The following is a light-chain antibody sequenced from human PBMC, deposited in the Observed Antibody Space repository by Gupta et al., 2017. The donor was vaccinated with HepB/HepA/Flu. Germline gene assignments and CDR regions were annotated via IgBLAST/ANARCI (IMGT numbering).Light chain of an antibody. CDR1: QDISNY. V-gene: IGKV1-33*01. CDR3: QQEDNLPLT. Sequence: DIQMTQSPSSLSASVGDRVTITCQASQDISNYLNWYQQKPGKAPKLLIYDASNLETGVPSRFSGSGSGTDFTFTISSLQPEDIANYYCQQEDNLPLTFGGGTXVEIK. CDR2: DAS. J-gene: IGKJ4*01.